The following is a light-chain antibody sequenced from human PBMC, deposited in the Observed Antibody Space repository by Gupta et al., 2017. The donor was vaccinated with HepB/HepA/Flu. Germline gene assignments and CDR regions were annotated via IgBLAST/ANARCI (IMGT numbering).Light chain of an antibody. CDR3: QSYDNSLDYPGV. J-gene: IGLJ2*01. CDR1: TSNIGAVYV. Sequence: HSLLTQPPPVSGAPRHRVTISPPGTTSNIGAVYVVHWYQQLPGTAPKLLIYRNNNRPSGVPDRFSGSKSGTSATLTITGLQAEDEADYYCQSYDNSLDYPGVFGGGTKLIVL. CDR2: RNN. V-gene: IGLV1-40*01.